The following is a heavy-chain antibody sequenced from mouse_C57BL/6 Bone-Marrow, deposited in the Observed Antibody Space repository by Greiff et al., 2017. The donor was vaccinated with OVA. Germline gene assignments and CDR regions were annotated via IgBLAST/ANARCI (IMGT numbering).Heavy chain of an antibody. CDR3: AFHYYGSPYWYFDV. J-gene: IGHJ1*03. V-gene: IGHV1-58*01. Sequence: VQLQQSGAELVRPGSSVKMSCKTSGYTFTSYGINWVKQRPGQGLEWIGYIYIGNGYTEYNEKFKGKATLTSDTSSSTAYMQLSSLTSEDSAIYFWAFHYYGSPYWYFDVWGTGTTVTVSS. CDR1: GYTFTSYG. CDR2: IYIGNGYT. D-gene: IGHD1-1*01.